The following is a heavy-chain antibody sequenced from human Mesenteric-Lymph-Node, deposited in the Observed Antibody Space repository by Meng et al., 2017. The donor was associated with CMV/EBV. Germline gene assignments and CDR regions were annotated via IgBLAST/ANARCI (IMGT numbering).Heavy chain of an antibody. V-gene: IGHV3-23*01. CDR3: AKDGYSYGYYF. J-gene: IGHJ4*01. CDR1: GFTFNEFA. Sequence: ASGFTFNEFAMNWVRQAPGKGLEWVSVISGSGDSKHYADSVQGRFTISSNNSNNPFYLHLTLLLAEDTAIYYCAKDGYSYGYYF. D-gene: IGHD5-18*01. CDR2: ISGSGDSK.